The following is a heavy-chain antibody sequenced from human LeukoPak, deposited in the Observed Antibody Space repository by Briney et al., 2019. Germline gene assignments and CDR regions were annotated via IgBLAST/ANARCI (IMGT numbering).Heavy chain of an antibody. CDR2: ISDSGADT. V-gene: IGHV3-23*01. CDR3: AKESLE. Sequence: GSLRLSCAASGFTFSSYEMNWVRQAPGKGMEWVSSISDSGADTYYADSVKGQFTISRDNSNNTLYLQMNSLRAEDTAVYYCAKESLEWGQGTLVTVSS. CDR1: GFTFSSYE. J-gene: IGHJ4*02.